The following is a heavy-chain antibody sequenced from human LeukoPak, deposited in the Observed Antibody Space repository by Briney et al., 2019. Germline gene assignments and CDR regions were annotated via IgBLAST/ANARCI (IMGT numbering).Heavy chain of an antibody. V-gene: IGHV4-39*01. D-gene: IGHD2-15*01. Sequence: SETLSLTCTVSGGSISSSNYYWGWIRQPPGKGLEWIGSIYYSGSTYYNPSLKSRVTISVDTSKNQFSLKLSTVTAADTAVYYCARLDGYCSGGSCYSVSFVDPWGQGTLVTVSS. J-gene: IGHJ5*02. CDR2: IYYSGST. CDR3: ARLDGYCSGGSCYSVSFVDP. CDR1: GGSISSSNYY.